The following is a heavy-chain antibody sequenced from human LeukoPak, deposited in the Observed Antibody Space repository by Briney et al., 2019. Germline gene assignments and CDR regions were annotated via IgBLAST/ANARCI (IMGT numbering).Heavy chain of an antibody. CDR3: ARDYGYHAFDI. Sequence: SVKVSCKASGGTFSFYAITWVRQAPGQGLEWMGRIIPIPGIANYAQKFQGRVTITADTSTSTAYMELRSLRSDDTAVYYCARDYGYHAFDIWGQGTMVTVSS. CDR1: GGTFSFYA. D-gene: IGHD4-17*01. J-gene: IGHJ3*02. CDR2: IIPIPGIA. V-gene: IGHV1-69*04.